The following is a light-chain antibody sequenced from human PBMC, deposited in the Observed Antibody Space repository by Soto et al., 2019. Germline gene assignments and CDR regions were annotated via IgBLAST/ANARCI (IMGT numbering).Light chain of an antibody. J-gene: IGKJ5*01. CDR1: QSVNRY. CDR2: GAS. Sequence: EIVMTQSPATLSVSPGDRATLSCRASQSVNRYLAWYQQKPGQAPRLLIYGASSRATGIPVRFSGSGSGTEFTLTISSLQSEDFAVYYCQQYNNWPLTFGQGTRLEI. V-gene: IGKV3-15*01. CDR3: QQYNNWPLT.